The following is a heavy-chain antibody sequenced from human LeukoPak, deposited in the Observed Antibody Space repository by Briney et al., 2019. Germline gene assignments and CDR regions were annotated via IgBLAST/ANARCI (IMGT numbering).Heavy chain of an antibody. V-gene: IGHV3-73*01. D-gene: IGHD3-3*01. CDR2: VRSNTHNYAT. CDR1: GFTFSDSA. J-gene: IGHJ4*02. Sequence: GGSLRLSCAASGFTFSDSAIHWVRQASGKGLEWLGRVRSNTHNYATSYAASVKDRITISRDDSKNTAYLQMNSLKTEDTAVYYCSRANNDFWSGENDYWGQGTLVIVSS. CDR3: SRANNDFWSGENDY.